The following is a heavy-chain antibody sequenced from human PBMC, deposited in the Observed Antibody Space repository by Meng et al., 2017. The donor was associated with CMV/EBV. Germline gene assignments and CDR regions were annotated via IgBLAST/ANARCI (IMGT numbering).Heavy chain of an antibody. CDR1: GYPLTGYE. V-gene: IGHV1-2*02. J-gene: IGHJ4*02. CDR2: INPNSGGT. CDR3: ARFMSSSWDHYFDY. Sequence: QVRLVQSGAGVKKPGASVRVSCKASGYPLTGYEMHWVRQAPGQGLEWMGWINPNSGGTNYAQKFQGRVTMTRDTSISTAYMELSRLRSDDTAVYYCARFMSSSWDHYFDYWGQGTLVTVSS. D-gene: IGHD6-13*01.